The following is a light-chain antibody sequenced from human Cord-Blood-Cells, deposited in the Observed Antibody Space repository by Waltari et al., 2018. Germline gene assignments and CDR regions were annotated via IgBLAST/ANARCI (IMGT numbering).Light chain of an antibody. CDR2: DVS. CDR3: SSYTSSSNAV. V-gene: IGLV2-14*01. J-gene: IGLJ7*01. Sequence: QSALTQPASVSGSPGQSITISCTGTSSDVGGYNYVPWYQQHPGKAPKLMIYDVSNRPSGVSNRFSGSKSGNTASLTISGLQAEDEADYYCSSYTSSSNAVFGGGTQLTVL. CDR1: SSDVGGYNY.